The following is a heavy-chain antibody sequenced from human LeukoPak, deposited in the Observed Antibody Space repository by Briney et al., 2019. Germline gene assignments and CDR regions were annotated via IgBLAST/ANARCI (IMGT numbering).Heavy chain of an antibody. Sequence: GGSLRLSCAASGFTFNDYAMHWVRQAPGKGLEWVSLISGDGGTTYYADSVRGRFTISRDNSENSLYLQMNSLRTEDTAFYYCAKDIGERGYKDYWGQGTLVTVSS. CDR3: AKDIGERGYKDY. V-gene: IGHV3-43*02. CDR1: GFTFNDYA. D-gene: IGHD5-18*01. J-gene: IGHJ4*02. CDR2: ISGDGGTT.